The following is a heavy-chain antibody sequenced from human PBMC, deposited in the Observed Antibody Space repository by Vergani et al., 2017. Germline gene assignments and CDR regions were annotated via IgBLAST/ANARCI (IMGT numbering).Heavy chain of an antibody. CDR2: IIPIFGTA. Sequence: QVQLVQSGAEVKKPGSSVKVSCKASGGTFSSYAISWVRQAPGQGLEWMGGIIPIFGTANYVQKFQGRVTITADDSTSTAYMELSSLRAEYTAVYYCAXGRDPGHGGLKPLGVGNWFDPWGQGTLVTVSS. V-gene: IGHV1-69*01. D-gene: IGHD1-26*01. CDR1: GGTFSSYA. CDR3: AXGRDPGHGGLKPLGVGNWFDP. J-gene: IGHJ5*02.